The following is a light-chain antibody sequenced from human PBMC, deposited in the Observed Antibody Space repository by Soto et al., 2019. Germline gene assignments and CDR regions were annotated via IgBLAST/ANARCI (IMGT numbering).Light chain of an antibody. V-gene: IGKV3-15*01. CDR2: GAS. Sequence: EIVLTQSPATLSMSPGERATLSCRASQSVSNNLAWYQQRPGQAPSLLIYGASTRADGVVARFSGSGSGTDFTLTISSLQSEDFAVYYCQQYDDRPPWTFGQGTRVEI. CDR3: QQYDDRPPWT. J-gene: IGKJ1*01. CDR1: QSVSNN.